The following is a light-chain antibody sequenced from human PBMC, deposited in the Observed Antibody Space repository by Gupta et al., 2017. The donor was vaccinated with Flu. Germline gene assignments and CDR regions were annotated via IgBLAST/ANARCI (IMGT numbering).Light chain of an antibody. J-gene: IGLJ2*01. Sequence: TMSCTGGTSNYGAGFNFHWYQQHPGTAPKLLINDNTRRPLGVPDRFSASRFGASAALAIAGLQAEDEGVYYCQSYDTTRSAVVFGGGTKLTVL. CDR3: QSYDTTRSAVV. CDR2: DNT. V-gene: IGLV1-40*03. CDR1: TSNYGAGFN.